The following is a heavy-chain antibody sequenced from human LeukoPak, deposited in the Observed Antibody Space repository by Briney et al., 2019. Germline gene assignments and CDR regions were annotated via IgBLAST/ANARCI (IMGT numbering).Heavy chain of an antibody. J-gene: IGHJ6*02. CDR1: GFIFDDYA. CDR3: TKGLYYYPSGSRGVRGMDV. Sequence: GGSLRLSCTAAGFIFDDYAMSWFRQAPGKGLEWVGFIRSKADGGTTDYAASVKGRFTIARDDSKSIAYLQMSSLKTEDTAVYYCTKGLYYYPSGSRGVRGMDVWGQGTTVTVSS. D-gene: IGHD3-10*01. CDR2: IRSKADGGTT. V-gene: IGHV3-49*03.